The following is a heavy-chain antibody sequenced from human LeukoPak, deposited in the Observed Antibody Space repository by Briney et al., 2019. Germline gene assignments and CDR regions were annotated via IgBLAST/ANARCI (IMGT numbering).Heavy chain of an antibody. CDR3: ARGGDGYNLFYYYYYMDV. V-gene: IGHV1-2*02. CDR2: INPNSGGT. CDR1: GYTFTGYY. Sequence: SVKVSCKASGYTFTGYYMHWVRQPPGQGLDWKGWINPNSGGTNHAQKFQGRVTMTRDTSISTACMELSRLRSDGTAVYYCARGGDGYNLFYYYYYMDVWGKGTPVTVSS. J-gene: IGHJ6*03. D-gene: IGHD5-24*01.